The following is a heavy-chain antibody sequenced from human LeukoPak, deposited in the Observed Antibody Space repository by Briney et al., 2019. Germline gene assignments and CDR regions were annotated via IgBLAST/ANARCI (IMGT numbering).Heavy chain of an antibody. J-gene: IGHJ3*02. CDR2: IYYSGST. CDR3: ASLTTADAFGI. D-gene: IGHD3-22*01. V-gene: IGHV4-59*01. CDR1: GGSLSSYY. Sequence: SETLSLTCTVSGGSLSSYYWSWIRQPPGKGLEWIGYIYYSGSTNYNPSLKSRVTISVDTSKNQFSLKLSSVTAAATAVFYCASLTTADAFGIWGQGTMVTVSS.